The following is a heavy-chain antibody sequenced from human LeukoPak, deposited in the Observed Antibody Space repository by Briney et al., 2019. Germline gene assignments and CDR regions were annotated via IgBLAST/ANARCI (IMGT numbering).Heavy chain of an antibody. CDR1: GFTFSSYA. CDR2: ISGSGGST. J-gene: IGHJ4*02. Sequence: GGCLRLSCAASGFTFSSYAMSWVRQAPGKGLEWVSAISGSGGSTYYADSVKGRFTISRDNAKNSLYLQMNSLRAEDTAVYYCARGDWFGELLSYFDYWGQGTLVTVSS. D-gene: IGHD3-10*01. CDR3: ARGDWFGELLSYFDY. V-gene: IGHV3-23*01.